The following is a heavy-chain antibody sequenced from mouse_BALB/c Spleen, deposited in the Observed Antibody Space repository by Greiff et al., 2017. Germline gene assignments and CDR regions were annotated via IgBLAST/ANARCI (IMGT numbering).Heavy chain of an antibody. CDR2: INSNGGST. Sequence: EVKLMESGGGLVQPGGSLKLSCAASGFTFSSYGMSWVRQTPDKRLELVATINSNGGSTYYPDSVKGRFTISRDNAKNTLYLQMSSLKSEDTAMYYCARDQGWLQAWFAYWGQGTLVTVSA. J-gene: IGHJ3*01. D-gene: IGHD2-2*01. CDR1: GFTFSSYG. V-gene: IGHV5-6-3*01. CDR3: ARDQGWLQAWFAY.